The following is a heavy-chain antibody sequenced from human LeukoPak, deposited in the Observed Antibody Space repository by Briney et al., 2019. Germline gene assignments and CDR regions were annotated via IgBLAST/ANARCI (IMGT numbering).Heavy chain of an antibody. V-gene: IGHV5-51*01. CDR1: GYGFISKW. CDR2: IYLGDSET. D-gene: IGHD1-7*01. CDR3: ARHMNGNYGLH. J-gene: IGHJ4*02. Sequence: GESLKISCQVPGYGFISKWIGWVRQMPGKGLDWMGTIYLGDSETRYSPSFQGQVTISADKSISTAYLQWSSLKASDTAMYYCARHMNGNYGLHWGQGTLVTVSS.